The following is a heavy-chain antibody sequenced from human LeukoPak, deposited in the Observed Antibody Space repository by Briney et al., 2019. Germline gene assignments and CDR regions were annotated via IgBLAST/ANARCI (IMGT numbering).Heavy chain of an antibody. Sequence: GGSLRLSCAASGFTFSSYAMSWVRQAPGKGLEWVSGVSGRGSSTYNADSVKGRFTISRDNSKNTVYLQMNSLRAEDTAVYYCAKVTAGIYFDYWGQGTLVTVSS. D-gene: IGHD5-18*01. CDR3: AKVTAGIYFDY. V-gene: IGHV3-23*01. J-gene: IGHJ4*02. CDR1: GFTFSSYA. CDR2: VSGRGSST.